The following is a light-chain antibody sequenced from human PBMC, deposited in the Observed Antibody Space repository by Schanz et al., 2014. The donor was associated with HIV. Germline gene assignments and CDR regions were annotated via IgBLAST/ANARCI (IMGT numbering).Light chain of an antibody. J-gene: IGKJ1*01. CDR2: GAS. CDR3: QQYGSSPPWT. Sequence: DIVLTQSPATLSLSPGERATLSCRASQSVGSYLAWYQQKPGQAPRLLIYGASSRATGIPDRFSGSGSGTDFTLTISRLEPEDFAVYYCQQYGSSPPWTFGQGTKVEIK. CDR1: QSVGSY. V-gene: IGKV3-20*01.